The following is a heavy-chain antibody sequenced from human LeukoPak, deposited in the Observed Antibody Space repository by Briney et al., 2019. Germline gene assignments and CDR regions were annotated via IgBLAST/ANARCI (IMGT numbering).Heavy chain of an antibody. CDR1: GGTFSSYA. Sequence: ASVKVSRKASGGTFSSYAISWVRQAPAQGLEWMGRIIPIFGTANYAQKFQGRVTITTDESTSTAYMELSSLRSEDTAVYYCARVGYSSSWVDPWGQGTLVTVSS. D-gene: IGHD6-13*01. CDR2: IIPIFGTA. V-gene: IGHV1-69*05. CDR3: ARVGYSSSWVDP. J-gene: IGHJ5*02.